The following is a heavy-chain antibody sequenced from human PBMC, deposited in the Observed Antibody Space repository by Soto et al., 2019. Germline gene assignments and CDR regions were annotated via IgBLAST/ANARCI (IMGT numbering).Heavy chain of an antibody. J-gene: IGHJ6*02. Sequence: SETLSLTCTVSGGSISSYYWSWIRQPPGKGLEWIGYIYYSGSTNYNPSLKSRVTISVDTSKNQFSLKLSSVTAADTAVYYCAREAKGIAAAGTGYYYYGMAVWGQGTTVT. CDR2: IYYSGST. D-gene: IGHD6-13*01. CDR3: AREAKGIAAAGTGYYYYGMAV. CDR1: GGSISSYY. V-gene: IGHV4-59*01.